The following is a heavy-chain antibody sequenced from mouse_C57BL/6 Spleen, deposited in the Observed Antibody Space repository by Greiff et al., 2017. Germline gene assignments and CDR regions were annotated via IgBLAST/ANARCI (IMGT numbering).Heavy chain of an antibody. CDR1: GFTFTDSY. CDR2: IRNKANGYTT. J-gene: IGHJ2*01. CDR3: ARYRGYCDY. V-gene: IGHV7-3*01. Sequence: EVMLVESGGGLVQPGGSLSLSCAASGFTFTDSYMSWVRQPPGKALEWLGFIRNKANGYTTEYSASVKGRFTISRDNSQSILYLQMNALRAEDSATYYCARYRGYCDYWGQGTTLTVSS.